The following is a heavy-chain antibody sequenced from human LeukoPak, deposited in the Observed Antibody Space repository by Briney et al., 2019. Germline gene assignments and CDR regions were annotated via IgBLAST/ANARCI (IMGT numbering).Heavy chain of an antibody. J-gene: IGHJ6*03. CDR3: ARVSIAGGGSHYMDV. CDR1: GFTFEDYA. CDR2: ISWDSDNI. V-gene: IGHV3-9*01. Sequence: GGSLRLSCTASGFTFEDYAIHWVRQVPGKGLEWVSGISWDSDNIGYADSVKGRFTISRDNAKNSLYLQMNSLRAEDTAVYYCARVSIAGGGSHYMDVWGKGTTVTVSS. D-gene: IGHD6-6*01.